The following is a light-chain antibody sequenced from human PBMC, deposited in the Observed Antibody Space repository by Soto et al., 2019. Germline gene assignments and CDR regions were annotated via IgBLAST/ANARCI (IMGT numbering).Light chain of an antibody. V-gene: IGKV3-15*01. Sequence: EIVMTQSPATLSVSPGERATLSCRASQRISNNLAWYQQKPGQAPRLLIYGASTRAAGIPARFSGSGSGTEFTLTISSLQSEDSAVYYCQQYNNWPPWTFGQGTKVEIK. CDR2: GAS. CDR3: QQYNNWPPWT. J-gene: IGKJ1*01. CDR1: QRISNN.